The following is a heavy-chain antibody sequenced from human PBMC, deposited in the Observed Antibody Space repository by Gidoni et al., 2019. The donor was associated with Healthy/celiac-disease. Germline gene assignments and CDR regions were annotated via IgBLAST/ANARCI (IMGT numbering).Heavy chain of an antibody. J-gene: IGHJ5*02. D-gene: IGHD1-20*01. CDR1: GYTFTSYY. V-gene: IGHV1-46*03. Sequence: QVQLVQSGAEVKKPGASVKVSCKASGYTFTSYYMHWVRQAPGQGLEWMGIINPSGGSTSYAQKFQGRVTMTRDTSTSTVYMELSSLRSEDTAVYYCARDNWNDVSEWGNWFDPWGQGTLVTVSS. CDR3: ARDNWNDVSEWGNWFDP. CDR2: INPSGGST.